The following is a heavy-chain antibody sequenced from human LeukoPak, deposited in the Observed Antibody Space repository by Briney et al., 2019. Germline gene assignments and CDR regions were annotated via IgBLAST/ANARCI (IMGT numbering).Heavy chain of an antibody. J-gene: IGHJ4*02. CDR2: IYTSGST. V-gene: IGHV4-61*02. CDR3: AREGLGLNGYYPFDY. CDR1: GDSISSTSYY. Sequence: PSETLSLTCSVSGDSISSTSYYWGWIRQPAGKGLEWIGRIYTSGSTNYNPSLKSRVTISVDTSKNQFSLKLSSVTAADTAVYYCAREGLGLNGYYPFDYWGQGTLVTASS. D-gene: IGHD3-22*01.